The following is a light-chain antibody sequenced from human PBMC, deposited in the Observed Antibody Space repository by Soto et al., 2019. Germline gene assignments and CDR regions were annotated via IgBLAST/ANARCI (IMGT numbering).Light chain of an antibody. J-gene: IGKJ4*01. V-gene: IGKV3-20*01. CDR2: GAS. CDR3: HQYGSSPLT. Sequence: EIGLTQSPGPLSLSPGERATLSCRASQSVSSNDLAWYQQSPGQAPRLLIYGASSRATGIPDRFSGSGSGTDFTLTISRLEPEDFAMYYGHQYGSSPLTFGGGTKVEIK. CDR1: QSVSSND.